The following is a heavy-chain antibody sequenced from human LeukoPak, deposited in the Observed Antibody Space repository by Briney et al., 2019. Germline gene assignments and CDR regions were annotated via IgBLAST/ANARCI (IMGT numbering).Heavy chain of an antibody. CDR1: GYTLTELS. V-gene: IGHV1-24*01. J-gene: IGHJ4*02. CDR3: ATVPTSVWWPPRFDY. CDR2: FDPEDGET. D-gene: IGHD2-8*01. Sequence: ASVKVSCKVSGYTLTELSMHWVRQAPGKGLEWMGGFDPEDGETIYAQKFQGRVTMTEDTSTDTAYMELSSLRSEDTAVYYCATVPTSVWWPPRFDYWGQGTLVTVSS.